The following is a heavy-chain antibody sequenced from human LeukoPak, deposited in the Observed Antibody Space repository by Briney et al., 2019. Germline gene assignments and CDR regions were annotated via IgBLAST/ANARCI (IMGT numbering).Heavy chain of an antibody. CDR1: GFAFSAYA. CDR2: IISSGGVT. J-gene: IGHJ6*03. D-gene: IGHD1-26*01. Sequence: GGSLRLSCAASGFAFSAYAMSWVRQAPGKGLEWVSSIISSGGVTYYADSLKGRFTISRDNSKNTVFLQMDSLRAEDTAVYYCARDPYSGSYGNYYYYFMDAWGKGTTVTISS. CDR3: ARDPYSGSYGNYYYYFMDA. V-gene: IGHV3-23*01.